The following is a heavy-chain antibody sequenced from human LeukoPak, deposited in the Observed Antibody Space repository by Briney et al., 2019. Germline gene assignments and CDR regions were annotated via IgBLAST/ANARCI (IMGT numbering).Heavy chain of an antibody. V-gene: IGHV3-23*01. CDR2: ISGSGGST. CDR1: AVTSSSNA. J-gene: IGHJ6*04. CDR3: AKDRCNFYGDYRNYGMDV. D-gene: IGHD4-17*01. Sequence: GASPRLSCAASAVTSSSNATSWVRQAPGKGLEWVSAISGSGGSTYYADSVKARFTISRDSSKNTLYLQMNSLRAEDTAVYYCAKDRCNFYGDYRNYGMDVWGKGTTVTVSS.